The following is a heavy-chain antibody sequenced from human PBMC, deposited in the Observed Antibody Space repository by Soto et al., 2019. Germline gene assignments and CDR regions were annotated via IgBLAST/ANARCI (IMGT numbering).Heavy chain of an antibody. J-gene: IGHJ4*02. V-gene: IGHV4-34*01. Sequence: QVQLQQWGAGLLKPSETLSLTCAVYGGSFSGYYWSWIRQPPGKGLEWIGEINHSGSTNYNPSLKSRVTISVDTSKNKFSLKLSSVTAADTAVYYCARGGIFGVVTKRFDYWGQGTLVTVSS. D-gene: IGHD3-3*01. CDR2: INHSGST. CDR3: ARGGIFGVVTKRFDY. CDR1: GGSFSGYY.